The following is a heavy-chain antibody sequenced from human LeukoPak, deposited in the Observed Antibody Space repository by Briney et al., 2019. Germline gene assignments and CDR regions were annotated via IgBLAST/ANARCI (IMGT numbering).Heavy chain of an antibody. Sequence: KPSETLSLTCTVSGGSVSIYYWSWIRHPPGKGLEWIGYISYSGSANNNPSLKSRVTISIDTSKNQFSLNLGSVTAADTAVYYCARVGDGCFDYWGQGTLVTVSS. CDR3: ARVGDGCFDY. D-gene: IGHD3-10*01. J-gene: IGHJ4*02. V-gene: IGHV4-59*02. CDR2: ISYSGSA. CDR1: GGSVSIYY.